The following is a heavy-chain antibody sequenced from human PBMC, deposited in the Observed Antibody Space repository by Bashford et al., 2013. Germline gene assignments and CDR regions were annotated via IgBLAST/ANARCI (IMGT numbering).Heavy chain of an antibody. CDR2: ILTSSGST. CDR1: GYTFTSYY. Sequence: ASVKVSCKASGYTFTSYYMHWVRQAPGQGLEWMGIILTSSGSTNYAQQFQGRVTMTRDTSTGTDYMEVSSLRSEDTAVYYCARGYCSGSSCETNFDYWGQGTLVTVSS. D-gene: IGHD2-15*01. CDR3: ARGYCSGSSCETNFDY. V-gene: IGHV1-46*01. J-gene: IGHJ4*02.